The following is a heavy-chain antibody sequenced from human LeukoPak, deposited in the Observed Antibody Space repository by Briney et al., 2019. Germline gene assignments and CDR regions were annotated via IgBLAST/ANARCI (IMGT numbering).Heavy chain of an antibody. CDR3: ARGHYDFWSGYRDY. V-gene: IGHV4-61*02. CDR2: IYTSGST. J-gene: IGHJ4*02. Sequence: PSETLSLTCTVSGGSISSGSYYWSWIRQPAGKGLEWIGRIYTSGSTNYNPSLKSRVTISVDTSKNQFSLKLSSVTAADTAVYYCARGHYDFWSGYRDYWGQGTLVTVSS. CDR1: GGSISSGSYY. D-gene: IGHD3-3*01.